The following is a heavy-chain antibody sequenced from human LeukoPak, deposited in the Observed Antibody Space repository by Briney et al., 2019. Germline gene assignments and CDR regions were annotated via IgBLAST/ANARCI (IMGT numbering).Heavy chain of an antibody. V-gene: IGHV4-34*01. CDR2: IYHSGST. CDR1: SESFSPYY. J-gene: IGHJ4*02. D-gene: IGHD4-23*01. Sequence: PSATLSLTCAVYSESFSPYYWSWIRQPPGKGLEWIGEIYHSGSTNYNPSLKSRVTISLDKSKNQFSLKLSSVTAADTAVYYCASPGPDYGGNSPFDFWGQGTLVTVSS. CDR3: ASPGPDYGGNSPFDF.